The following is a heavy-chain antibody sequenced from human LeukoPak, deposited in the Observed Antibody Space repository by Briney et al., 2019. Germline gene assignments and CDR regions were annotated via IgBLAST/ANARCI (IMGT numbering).Heavy chain of an antibody. Sequence: PSETLSLTCTVSGGSISSHYWSWIRQPAGKGLEWIGRIYTSGSTNYNPSLKSRVTMSVDTSKNQFSLKLSSVTAADTAVYYCARVGAYVWGSYRYTGGNDYWGQGTLVTVSS. D-gene: IGHD3-16*02. J-gene: IGHJ4*02. CDR2: IYTSGST. V-gene: IGHV4-4*07. CDR1: GGSISSHY. CDR3: ARVGAYVWGSYRYTGGNDY.